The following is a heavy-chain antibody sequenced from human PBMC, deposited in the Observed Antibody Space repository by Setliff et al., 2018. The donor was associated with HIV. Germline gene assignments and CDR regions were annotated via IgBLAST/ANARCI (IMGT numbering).Heavy chain of an antibody. V-gene: IGHV4-4*07. CDR3: ARNSITVTTDWFDP. CDR2: IYTSGST. D-gene: IGHD4-17*01. CDR1: GGSISSYY. Sequence: SETLSLTCTGSGGSISSYYWSWIRQPAGKGLEWIGRIYTSGSTNYNPSLKSRVTMSVDTSKNQFSLKLSSVTAADTAVYYCARNSITVTTDWFDPWGQGTLVTVSS. J-gene: IGHJ5*02.